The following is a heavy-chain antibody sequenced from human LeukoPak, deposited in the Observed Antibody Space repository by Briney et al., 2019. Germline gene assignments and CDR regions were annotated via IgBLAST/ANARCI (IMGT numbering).Heavy chain of an antibody. Sequence: ASVKVSCKASGYTFTGYYMHWVRQAPGQGLEWMGWINLNSGGTNYAQKFQGRVTMTRDTSISTAYMELSRLRSDDTAVYYCARVSSSWYNWFDPWGQGTLVTVSS. V-gene: IGHV1-2*02. CDR2: INLNSGGT. CDR3: ARVSSSWYNWFDP. CDR1: GYTFTGYY. J-gene: IGHJ5*02. D-gene: IGHD6-13*01.